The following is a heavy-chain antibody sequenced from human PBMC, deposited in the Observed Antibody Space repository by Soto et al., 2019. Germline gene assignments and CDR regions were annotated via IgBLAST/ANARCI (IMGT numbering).Heavy chain of an antibody. Sequence: GGSLRLSCAASGFTFSSYSMNWVRQAPGKGLEWVANISPEGSTKYYVDSAKGRFTISRDNAKNLLYLQMNSLTVGDTAVYSCVRDHVTPGLYFDKWGQGTLVTVSS. CDR3: VRDHVTPGLYFDK. D-gene: IGHD2-8*02. CDR1: GFTFSSYS. V-gene: IGHV3-7*01. J-gene: IGHJ4*02. CDR2: ISPEGSTK.